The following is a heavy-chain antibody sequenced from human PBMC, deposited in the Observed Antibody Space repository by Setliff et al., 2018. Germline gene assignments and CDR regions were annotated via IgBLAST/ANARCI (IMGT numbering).Heavy chain of an antibody. CDR2: VYSSSSP. CDR3: ARGVPGSYCSGGSCYGPVVNWFDP. D-gene: IGHD2-15*01. CDR1: GASISSSY. V-gene: IGHV4-4*08. Sequence: SETLSLTCNVSGASISSSYWAWIRQPPGNELEWIGYVYSSSSPYYEPSLESRVTMSIDTSKNQFSLKLSSVIAADTAVYYCARGVPGSYCSGGSCYGPVVNWFDPWGQGTLVTVSS. J-gene: IGHJ5*02.